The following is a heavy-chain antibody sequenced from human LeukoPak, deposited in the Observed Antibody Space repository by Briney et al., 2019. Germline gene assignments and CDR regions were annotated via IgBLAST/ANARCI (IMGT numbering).Heavy chain of an antibody. Sequence: GGSLRLSCAASGFTFSSYSMNWVRQAPGKGLEWVSSISSSSSYIYYADSVKGRFTISRDNAKNSLYLQMNSLRAVDTAVYYCARDGEDSSGWSTYLGWSYYFDYWGQGTLATVSS. V-gene: IGHV3-21*01. CDR3: ARDGEDSSGWSTYLGWSYYFDY. D-gene: IGHD6-19*01. CDR1: GFTFSSYS. J-gene: IGHJ4*02. CDR2: ISSSSSYI.